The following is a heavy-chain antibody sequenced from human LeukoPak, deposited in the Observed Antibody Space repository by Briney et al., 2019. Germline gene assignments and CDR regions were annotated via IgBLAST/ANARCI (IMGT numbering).Heavy chain of an antibody. J-gene: IGHJ4*02. CDR3: AKEDSSSWSIDY. CDR2: IRYDGSNK. Sequence: TGGSLRLSCAASGFTFSSHWMHWVRQAPGKGLEWVAFIRYDGSNKYYADSVKGRFTISRDNSKNTLYLQMNSLRAEDTAVYYCAKEDSSSWSIDYWGQGTLVTVSS. V-gene: IGHV3-30*02. CDR1: GFTFSSHW. D-gene: IGHD6-13*01.